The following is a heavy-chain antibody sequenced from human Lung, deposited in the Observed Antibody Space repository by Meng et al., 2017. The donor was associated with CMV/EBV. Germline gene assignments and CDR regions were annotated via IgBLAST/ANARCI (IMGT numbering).Heavy chain of an antibody. CDR1: GYTFGSYG. CDR3: ASGTPGRSYCDY. CDR2: FVNYVDT. D-gene: IGHD2-15*01. J-gene: IGHJ4*02. Sequence: QVDLLQSEPEVKNPGGSVSVSCKASGYTFGSYGICWVRQAPGQGLEWMGWFVNYVDTYPAPKFQGRVTMTTDTHTNTAFMELRSLTSDDTAVYYCASGTPGRSYCDYWGQGTLVTVSS. V-gene: IGHV1-18*01.